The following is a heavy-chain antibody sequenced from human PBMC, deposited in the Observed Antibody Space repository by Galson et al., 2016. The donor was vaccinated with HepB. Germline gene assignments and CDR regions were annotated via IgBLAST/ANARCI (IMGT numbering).Heavy chain of an antibody. CDR2: LYWDDDK. CDR1: GFSLSTNGVG. J-gene: IGHJ6*02. CDR3: AHSYYAMGV. V-gene: IGHV2-5*02. Sequence: PALVKPTQTLTLTCTFSGFSLSTNGVGVGWIRQPPGKALEWLALLYWDDDKRYSPSLKNRLTITKDTSKNQVVLTVTNVGPVDSATYYCAHSYYAMGVWGQGTTVTVSS.